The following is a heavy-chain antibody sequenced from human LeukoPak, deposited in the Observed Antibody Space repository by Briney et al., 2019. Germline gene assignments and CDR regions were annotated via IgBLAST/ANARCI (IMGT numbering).Heavy chain of an antibody. V-gene: IGHV1-69*05. CDR2: ITPVFRTA. Sequence: GASVKVSCKASGVAFNINTINWVRQAPGQGLEWVGGITPVFRTAYYAEKFRGRAAITTDESTNIAYLELSGLRSDDTAVYYCASPTTAQQLITYYFDYWGQGTLVTVSS. CDR1: GVAFNINT. CDR3: ASPTTAQQLITYYFDY. D-gene: IGHD2-21*02. J-gene: IGHJ4*02.